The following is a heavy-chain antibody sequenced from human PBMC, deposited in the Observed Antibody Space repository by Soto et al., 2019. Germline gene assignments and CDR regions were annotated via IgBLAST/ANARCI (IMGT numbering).Heavy chain of an antibody. Sequence: QVQLQESGPGLVKPSGTLSLTCAVSGDSVNSTDWWSWVRQPPGKGLEWIGDIYRSGITNYNPSLIARVTISIARSSHHFSRKLNSVTAADTAVYYCARDEGAASNSWGRGTLVTVSS. D-gene: IGHD2-2*01. V-gene: IGHV4-4*02. J-gene: IGHJ4*02. CDR2: IYRSGIT. CDR1: GDSVNSTDW. CDR3: ARDEGAASNS.